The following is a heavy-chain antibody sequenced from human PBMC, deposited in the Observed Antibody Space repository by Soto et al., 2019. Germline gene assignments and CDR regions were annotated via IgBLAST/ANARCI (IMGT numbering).Heavy chain of an antibody. CDR1: GFMCDSFA. V-gene: IGHV3-48*02. Sequence: EVQLVASGGGLVQPGGSLRLYCVGSGFMCDSFAMNWFRQAPGKGLEWVSYINGGSDSIYYAESVKGRFTISRDNARNSLSLQMNSLSDEDTAVYYCATSGDSAGWGIAFWGQGTLVTVSS. J-gene: IGHJ4*02. D-gene: IGHD6-19*01. CDR3: ATSGDSAGWGIAF. CDR2: INGGSDSI.